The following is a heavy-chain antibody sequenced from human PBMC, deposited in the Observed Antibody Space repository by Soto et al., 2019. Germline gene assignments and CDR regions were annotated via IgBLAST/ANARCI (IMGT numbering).Heavy chain of an antibody. V-gene: IGHV1-3*01. CDR1: GKSFDNFA. Sequence: QVQLVQSGAEVKKPGASVRLSCKVSGKSFDNFAVHWVRQTPGQRPEWMGRINVGDDKTKYSEKFQGRVIVSYDTSATTAYMELRALSSEDTAVYYSARAKYDYIWGSSHPFDQWAQGAHVTVAS. CDR2: INVGDDKT. J-gene: IGHJ4*02. D-gene: IGHD3-16*01. CDR3: ARAKYDYIWGSSHPFDQ.